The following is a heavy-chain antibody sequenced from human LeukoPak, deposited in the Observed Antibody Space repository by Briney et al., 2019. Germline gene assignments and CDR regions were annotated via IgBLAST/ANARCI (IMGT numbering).Heavy chain of an antibody. D-gene: IGHD1-1*01. CDR1: GGSISSSSYY. CDR3: ARVRTRYFDY. V-gene: IGHV4-61*02. Sequence: SETLSLTCTVSGGSISSSSYYWSWIRQPAGKGLEWIGRIYTSGSTNYNPSLKSRVTISVDTSKNQFSLKLSSVTAADTAVYYCARVRTRYFDYWGQGTLVTVSS. J-gene: IGHJ4*02. CDR2: IYTSGST.